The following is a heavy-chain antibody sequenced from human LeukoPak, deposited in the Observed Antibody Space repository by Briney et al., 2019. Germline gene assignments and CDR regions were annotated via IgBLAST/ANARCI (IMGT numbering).Heavy chain of an antibody. V-gene: IGHV5-51*01. CDR3: ARQRYCSGGSCPANFDY. D-gene: IGHD2-15*01. J-gene: IGHJ4*02. Sequence: GESLKISCKGSGYSFTSYWIGWVRQMPGKGLEWMGIIYPGDSDTRYSPSFQGQVTISADKSISTAYLQWSSLKASDTAMYYCARQRYCSGGSCPANFDYWGQGTLVTVSS. CDR1: GYSFTSYW. CDR2: IYPGDSDT.